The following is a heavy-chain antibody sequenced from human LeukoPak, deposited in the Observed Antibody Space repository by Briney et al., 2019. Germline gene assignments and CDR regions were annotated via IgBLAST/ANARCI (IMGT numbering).Heavy chain of an antibody. CDR2: INPNSGGT. CDR3: ARDRDFAFFDY. D-gene: IGHD3-3*01. CDR1: GYTFTGCY. V-gene: IGHV1-2*02. Sequence: ASVKVSCKASGYTFTGCYMHWVRQAPGQGLQWMGWINPNSGGTNYAQKFQGRVTMTRDTSISTAYMELSRLRSDDTAVYYCARDRDFAFFDYWGQGTLVTVSS. J-gene: IGHJ4*02.